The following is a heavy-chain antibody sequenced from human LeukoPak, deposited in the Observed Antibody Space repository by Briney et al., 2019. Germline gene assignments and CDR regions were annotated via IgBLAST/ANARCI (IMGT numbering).Heavy chain of an antibody. V-gene: IGHV3-23*01. J-gene: IGHJ4*02. CDR3: AKDSSGSLYYFDY. CDR1: GFTVSSNY. D-gene: IGHD6-19*01. CDR2: ISGSGGST. Sequence: GGSLRLSRAVSGFTVSSNYMNWVRQAPGKGLEWVSAISGSGGSTYYADSVKGRFTVSRDNSKNTLYLQMNSLRVEDMAVYYCAKDSSGSLYYFDYWGQGALVTVSS.